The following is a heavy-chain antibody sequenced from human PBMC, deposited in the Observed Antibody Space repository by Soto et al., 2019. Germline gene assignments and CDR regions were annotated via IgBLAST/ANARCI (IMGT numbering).Heavy chain of an antibody. Sequence: QVQLQQWGAGLLKPSETLSLTCAVYGGSFSGYYWSWIRQPPGKGLEWIGEINHSGSTNYNPSLKSRVTISVDTYKNQFSLKLSSVTAADTAVYYCARGRYSSGWYAYWGQGTLVTVSS. V-gene: IGHV4-34*01. CDR2: INHSGST. CDR3: ARGRYSSGWYAY. J-gene: IGHJ4*02. D-gene: IGHD6-19*01. CDR1: GGSFSGYY.